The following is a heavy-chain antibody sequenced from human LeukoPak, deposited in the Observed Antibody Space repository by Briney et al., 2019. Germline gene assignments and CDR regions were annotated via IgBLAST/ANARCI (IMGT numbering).Heavy chain of an antibody. CDR2: INPSGGST. Sequence: ASVKVSCKASGFTFTNYNMHWVRQAPGQGLEWMGIINPSGGSTNYAQNFQARVTMTRDTSTSTVYMELSSLRSEDTAVYYCARVRDGYNDAYDIWGQGTMATVPS. CDR3: ARVRDGYNDAYDI. D-gene: IGHD5-24*01. CDR1: GFTFTNYN. J-gene: IGHJ3*02. V-gene: IGHV1-46*01.